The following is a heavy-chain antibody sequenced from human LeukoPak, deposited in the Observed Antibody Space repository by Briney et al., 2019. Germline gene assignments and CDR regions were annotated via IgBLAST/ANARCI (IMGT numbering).Heavy chain of an antibody. D-gene: IGHD5-18*01. Sequence: QAGGSLRLSCAASGFTFSSYAMHWVRQAPGKGLEWVAAISYDGSNKYYADSVKGRFTISRDNSKNTLYLQMNSLRAEDTAVYYCARDLRDTAMLDYWGQGTLVTVSS. CDR2: ISYDGSNK. V-gene: IGHV3-30-3*01. CDR1: GFTFSSYA. CDR3: ARDLRDTAMLDY. J-gene: IGHJ4*02.